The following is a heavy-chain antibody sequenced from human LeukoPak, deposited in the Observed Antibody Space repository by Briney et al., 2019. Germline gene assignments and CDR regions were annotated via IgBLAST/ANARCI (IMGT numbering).Heavy chain of an antibody. V-gene: IGHV5-51*01. J-gene: IGHJ4*02. D-gene: IGHD5-18*01. Sequence: GESPKISCKVSGYSFTTYWIGWVRQMPGKGLEWMGIIYPGDSDTTYSPSFQGQVTISADKSISTVYLQWSSLKASDTAMYYCARRGYSYSIDYWGQGTLVTVSS. CDR1: GYSFTTYW. CDR2: IYPGDSDT. CDR3: ARRGYSYSIDY.